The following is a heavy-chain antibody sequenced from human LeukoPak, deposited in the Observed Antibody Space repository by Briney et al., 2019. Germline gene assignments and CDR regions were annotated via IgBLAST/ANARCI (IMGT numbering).Heavy chain of an antibody. CDR1: GFTFSSYS. CDR3: ARVPREIYYYERLFDY. CDR2: ISSSSSYI. D-gene: IGHD3-22*01. Sequence: GGPLRLSCAASGFTFSSYSKNWVRQAPGKGLEWVSSISSSSSYIYYAHSVKGRFTISRDNAKNSLYLQMNSLRAEDTAVYYCARVPREIYYYERLFDYWGQGTLVTVSS. J-gene: IGHJ4*02. V-gene: IGHV3-21*01.